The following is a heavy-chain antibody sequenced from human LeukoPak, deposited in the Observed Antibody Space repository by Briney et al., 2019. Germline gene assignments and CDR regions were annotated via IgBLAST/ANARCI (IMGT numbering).Heavy chain of an antibody. J-gene: IGHJ4*02. CDR3: AKFGPPQYYDILTGYLDY. CDR2: IRSKANNYAT. CDR1: GFTFSEFA. D-gene: IGHD3-9*01. Sequence: GGSLRLSCAASGFTFSEFAMHWVRQASGKGLEWVGRIRSKANNYATAYAASVKGRFTISRDDSKNTAYLQMNSLRAEDTAVYYCAKFGPPQYYDILTGYLDYWGQGTLVTVSS. V-gene: IGHV3-73*01.